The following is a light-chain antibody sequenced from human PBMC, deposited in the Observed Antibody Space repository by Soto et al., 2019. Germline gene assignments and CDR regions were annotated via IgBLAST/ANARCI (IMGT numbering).Light chain of an antibody. Sequence: QSALTQPPSVSGSPGQSVTISCTGTSSDVGSYNRVSWYQQPPGTAPKLMIYEVNNRPSGVPDRFSGSKSGNTASLTITGLQAADEADYYCNSYTSSNTYVFGTGTKLTVL. J-gene: IGLJ1*01. CDR3: NSYTSSNTYV. V-gene: IGLV2-18*02. CDR2: EVN. CDR1: SSDVGSYNR.